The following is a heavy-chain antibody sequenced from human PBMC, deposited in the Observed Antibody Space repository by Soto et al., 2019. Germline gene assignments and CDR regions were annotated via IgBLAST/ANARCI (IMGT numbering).Heavy chain of an antibody. CDR1: GGSMSSYY. CDR2: ISYSGST. CDR3: ARADPDASVGY. J-gene: IGHJ4*02. Sequence: FETLSLTCTVSGGSMSSYYWTWLRQSPGRGLEWIGYISYSGSTYYNPSLKSRVTISADTSKNQFSLRMNSMIAADTAVYYCARADPDASVGYWGQGTLVTV. V-gene: IGHV4-59*01. D-gene: IGHD2-15*01.